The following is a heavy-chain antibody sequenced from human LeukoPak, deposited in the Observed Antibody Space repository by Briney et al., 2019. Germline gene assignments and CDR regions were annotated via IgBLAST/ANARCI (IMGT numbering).Heavy chain of an antibody. CDR1: GGSFSGYY. Sequence: SETLSLTCAVYGGSFSGYYWSWIRQPPGKGLEWIGEMNHSGSTNYNPSLKSRVTISVDTSKNQVSRKLSSVAAADTAVYYCARGDYGLDYWGQGTLVTVSS. J-gene: IGHJ4*02. D-gene: IGHD3-16*01. V-gene: IGHV4-34*01. CDR3: ARGDYGLDY. CDR2: MNHSGST.